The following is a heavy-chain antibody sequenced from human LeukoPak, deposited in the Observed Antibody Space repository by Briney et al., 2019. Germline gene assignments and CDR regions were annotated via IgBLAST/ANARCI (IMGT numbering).Heavy chain of an antibody. Sequence: ASVKVSCKASGYTFTSYGISWVRQATGQGLEWMGWMNPNSGNTGYAQKFQGRVTITRNTSISTAYMELSSLRSEDTAVYYCARATGSGYFPHCFHGTLVSVSS. J-gene: IGHJ1*01. CDR2: MNPNSGNT. CDR3: ARATGSGYFPH. V-gene: IGHV1-8*03. CDR1: GYTFTSYG. D-gene: IGHD3-22*01.